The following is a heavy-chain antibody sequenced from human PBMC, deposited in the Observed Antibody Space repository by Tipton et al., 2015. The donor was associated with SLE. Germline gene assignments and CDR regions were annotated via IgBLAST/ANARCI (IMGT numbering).Heavy chain of an antibody. D-gene: IGHD2-21*02. CDR2: IYSGGHT. V-gene: IGHV3-23*03. J-gene: IGHJ3*02. Sequence: GSLRLSCAASGFAFSTYAMSWVRQPPGKGLEWVSIIYSGGHTYYANSVKGRFTISRDNSKNTLFLHVDSLRPEDTAIYYCTKPLGVTQAFDIWGQGTVVTVSS. CDR3: TKPLGVTQAFDI. CDR1: GFAFSTYA.